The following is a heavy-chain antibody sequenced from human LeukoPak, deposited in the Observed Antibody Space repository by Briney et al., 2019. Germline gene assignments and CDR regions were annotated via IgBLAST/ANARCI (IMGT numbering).Heavy chain of an antibody. D-gene: IGHD1-7*01. V-gene: IGHV3-23*01. Sequence: GGSLRLSCVASGFTFPTYAMMWVRQAPGKGLEWVSSIRVSDGARFYADSVKGRFTTSRDNPKNTLFLQMNSLRAEDTAAYYCATEPRWELYSFDIWGQGTMVTVPS. CDR2: IRVSDGAR. J-gene: IGHJ3*02. CDR1: GFTFPTYA. CDR3: ATEPRWELYSFDI.